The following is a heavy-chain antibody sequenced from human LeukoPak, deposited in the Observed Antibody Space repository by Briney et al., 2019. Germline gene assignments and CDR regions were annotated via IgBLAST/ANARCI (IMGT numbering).Heavy chain of an antibody. CDR1: GFTFNYFW. J-gene: IGHJ4*02. CDR3: ATVSEY. Sequence: GGPLRLSGAASGFTFNYFWMHWFRKVPGKGLVWVAGINNDGTATYYADSVKGRFTISRDNAKNTVYLQMNGLRAEDTTVYYCATVSEYWGQGTLVTVSS. CDR2: INNDGTAT. V-gene: IGHV3-74*01.